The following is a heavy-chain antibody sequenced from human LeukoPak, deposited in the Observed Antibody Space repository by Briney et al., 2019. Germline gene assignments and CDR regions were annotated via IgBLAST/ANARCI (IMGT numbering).Heavy chain of an antibody. J-gene: IGHJ6*03. CDR2: TIPIFGTA. Sequence: VASVKVSCKASGGTFSSYAISWVRQAPGQGLEWMGGTIPIFGTANYAQKFQGRVTITTDESTSTAYMELSSLRSEDTAVYYCASAPIFGVVIIPAYYYYYMDVWGKGTTVTVSS. D-gene: IGHD3-3*01. CDR3: ASAPIFGVVIIPAYYYYYMDV. V-gene: IGHV1-69*05. CDR1: GGTFSSYA.